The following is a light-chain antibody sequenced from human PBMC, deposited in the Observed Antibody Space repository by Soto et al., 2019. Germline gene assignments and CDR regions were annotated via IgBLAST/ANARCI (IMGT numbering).Light chain of an antibody. CDR2: AAS. CDR3: QQLNSYPLT. V-gene: IGKV1-9*01. CDR1: QGISSY. Sequence: IQLTQSPSSLSASVGDRVTITCRASQGISSYLAWYQQKPGEAPNLLIYAASTLQSGVPSRFSGSGSGTDFTLTISSLQPEDFANYYCQQLNSYPLTFGGGTKV. J-gene: IGKJ4*01.